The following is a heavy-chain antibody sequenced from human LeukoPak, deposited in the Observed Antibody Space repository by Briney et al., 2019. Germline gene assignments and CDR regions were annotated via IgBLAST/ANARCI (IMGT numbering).Heavy chain of an antibody. Sequence: GGSLRLSCAASGFTFSSYGMRWVRQAPGKGLEWVAYIWYDGSNKYYADSVKGRFSISRDNSKNTLYLQMNSLRAEDTAVYYCAKDGVGYCSSSSCYQQDAFDIWGQGTMVTVSS. CDR3: AKDGVGYCSSSSCYQQDAFDI. CDR1: GFTFSSYG. J-gene: IGHJ3*02. CDR2: IWYDGSNK. D-gene: IGHD2-2*01. V-gene: IGHV3-30*02.